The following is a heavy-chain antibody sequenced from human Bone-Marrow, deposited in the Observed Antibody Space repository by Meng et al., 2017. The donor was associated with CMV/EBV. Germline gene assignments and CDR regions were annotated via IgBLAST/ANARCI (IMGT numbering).Heavy chain of an antibody. CDR1: GFTVSSNY. J-gene: IGHJ6*02. V-gene: IGHV3-66*02. Sequence: GESLKISCAASGFTVSSNYMSWVRQAPGKGLEWVSVIYSGGSTYYADSVKGRFTISRDNSKNTLYLQMNSLRAEDTAVYYCASDKPQWTKYYYGMDVWGQGTTVTVSS. CDR3: ASDKPQWTKYYYGMDV. D-gene: IGHD1-14*01. CDR2: IYSGGST.